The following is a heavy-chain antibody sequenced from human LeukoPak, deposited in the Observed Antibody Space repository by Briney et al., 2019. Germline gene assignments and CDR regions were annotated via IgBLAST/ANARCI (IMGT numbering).Heavy chain of an antibody. CDR1: GRSISSGGYS. D-gene: IGHD5/OR15-5a*01. J-gene: IGHJ4*02. CDR3: ARTVGGSVSYFDF. V-gene: IGHV4-31*03. CDR2: IYYSGIS. Sequence: PSQTLSLTCTVSGRSISSGGYSWSRIRQYPGKGLEWIGYIYYSGISDYNPSLKSRVNISVDTSKNHFSLKLRSVTAADTAVYYCARTVGGSVSYFDFWGQGTLVTVSS.